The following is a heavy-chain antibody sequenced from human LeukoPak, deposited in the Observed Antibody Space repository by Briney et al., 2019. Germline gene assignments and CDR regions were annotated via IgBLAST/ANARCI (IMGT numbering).Heavy chain of an antibody. CDR1: GFTVSSKY. CDR3: SGSSWYGYSDY. V-gene: IGHV3-53*01. D-gene: IGHD6-13*01. CDR2: IYSGGNT. J-gene: IGHJ4*02. Sequence: PGGSLRLSCAASGFTVSSKYMSWVRQAPGKGLEWVSVIYSGGNTDYGDSVKGRFTISRDNSKNTLYLQMNSLRAEDTAVYYCSGSSWYGYSDYWGQGTLVTVSS.